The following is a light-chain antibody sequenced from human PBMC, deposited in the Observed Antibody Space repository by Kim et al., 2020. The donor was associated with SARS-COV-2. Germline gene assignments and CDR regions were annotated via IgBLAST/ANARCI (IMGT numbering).Light chain of an antibody. J-gene: IGKJ2*01. Sequence: EIVLTQSPGTLSLSPGERATLSCRASQSVSSSYLAWYQQKPGQAPRLLIYGASSRATGIRDRFSGSGSGTDFTLTISRLEPEDFAVYYCQQYGSSPPYTFGQGTKLEI. CDR2: GAS. CDR3: QQYGSSPPYT. CDR1: QSVSSSY. V-gene: IGKV3-20*01.